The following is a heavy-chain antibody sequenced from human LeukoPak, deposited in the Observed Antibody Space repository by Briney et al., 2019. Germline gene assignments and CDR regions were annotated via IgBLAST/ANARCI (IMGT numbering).Heavy chain of an antibody. CDR1: GGTFSSYA. Sequence: ASVKVFCKASGGTFSSYAISWVRQAPGQGLEWMGGIIPIFGTANYAQKFQGRVTITADESTSTAYMELSSLRSEDTAVYYCARVPEHYYDSSASSPHFDYWGQGTLVTVSS. CDR3: ARVPEHYYDSSASSPHFDY. J-gene: IGHJ4*02. D-gene: IGHD3-22*01. CDR2: IIPIFGTA. V-gene: IGHV1-69*13.